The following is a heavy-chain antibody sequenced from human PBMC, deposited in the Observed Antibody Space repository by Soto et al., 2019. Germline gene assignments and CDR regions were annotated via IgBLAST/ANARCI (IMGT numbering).Heavy chain of an antibody. CDR3: ARTRSIYDAFDI. J-gene: IGHJ3*02. CDR2: INPNSGGT. Sequence: ASVKVCCKACGYTFTGYYMHWVRQAPGQGLEWMGWINPNSGGTNYAQKFQGWVTMTRDTSISTAYMELSRLRSDDTAVYYCARTRSIYDAFDIWGQGTMVTVSS. D-gene: IGHD3-3*02. CDR1: GYTFTGYY. V-gene: IGHV1-2*04.